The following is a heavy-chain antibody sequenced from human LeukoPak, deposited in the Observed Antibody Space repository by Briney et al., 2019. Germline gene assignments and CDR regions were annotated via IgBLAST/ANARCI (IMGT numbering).Heavy chain of an antibody. J-gene: IGHJ5*02. CDR1: GYTFTSYH. V-gene: IGHV1-46*01. CDR2: INPSGGST. Sequence: ASVKVSCKASGYTFTSYHMHWVRQAPGQGLEWMGIINPSGGSTNYAQRFRGRVTMTRDMSTGTVYMELSSLTSEDTAVYYCAREAITIFGLVRTQTAKGPHRFDPWGQGTLVTVSS. D-gene: IGHD3-3*01. CDR3: AREAITIFGLVRTQTAKGPHRFDP.